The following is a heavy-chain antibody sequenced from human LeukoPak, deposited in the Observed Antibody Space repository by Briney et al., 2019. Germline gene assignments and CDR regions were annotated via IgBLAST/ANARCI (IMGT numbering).Heavy chain of an antibody. Sequence: ASVKLTRKASGFTFSGYYIHWVRHAPGQGLEWMGWINPSSSGARYAQNFEGRVTMTTDTSISTAYMELMRLRSDETAVYHWSIACCMTMTGGGLQFDMWGQGSMVTVS. V-gene: IGHV1-2*02. CDR3: SIACCMTMTGGGLQFDM. J-gene: IGHJ3*02. D-gene: IGHD3-22*01. CDR2: INPSSSGA. CDR1: GFTFSGYY.